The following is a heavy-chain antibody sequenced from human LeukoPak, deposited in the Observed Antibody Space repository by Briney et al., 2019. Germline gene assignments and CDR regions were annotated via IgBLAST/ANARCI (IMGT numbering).Heavy chain of an antibody. D-gene: IGHD3-10*01. Sequence: GGSLRLSCAASGFTFSSYSMNWVRQAPGKGLEWVSSISSSSSYIYYADSVKGRFTISRDNAKNSLYLQMNSLRAEDTAVYYCARARSNYYYYMDVWGKGTTVTVSS. V-gene: IGHV3-21*01. CDR3: ARARSNYYYYMDV. CDR2: ISSSSSYI. CDR1: GFTFSSYS. J-gene: IGHJ6*03.